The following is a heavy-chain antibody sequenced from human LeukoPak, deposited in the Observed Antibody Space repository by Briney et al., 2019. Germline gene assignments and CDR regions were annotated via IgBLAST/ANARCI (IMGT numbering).Heavy chain of an antibody. CDR2: ISGSGGST. CDR1: GFTFSSYA. CDR3: AKDKNELLYCTSTSCPLDI. J-gene: IGHJ3*02. D-gene: IGHD2-2*01. Sequence: PGGSLRLSCAASGFTFSSYAMSWVRQAPGKGLEWVSAISGSGGSTYYADSVKGRFTISRDNSKNTLYLQMNSLRAEDTAVYYCAKDKNELLYCTSTSCPLDIWGQGTMVTVSS. V-gene: IGHV3-23*01.